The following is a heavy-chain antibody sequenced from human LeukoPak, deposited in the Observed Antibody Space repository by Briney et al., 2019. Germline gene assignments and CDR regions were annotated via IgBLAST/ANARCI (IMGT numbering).Heavy chain of an antibody. CDR2: IYHSGST. D-gene: IGHD3-10*01. Sequence: SETLSLTCAVSGGSISSGGYSWRWIRQPPGKGLEWIGYIYHSGSTYYNPSPKSRVTISVDRSKNQFSLKLSSVTAADTAVYYCATTGSGSFYYYYGMDVWGKGTTVTVSS. J-gene: IGHJ6*04. V-gene: IGHV4-30-2*01. CDR3: ATTGSGSFYYYYGMDV. CDR1: GGSISSGGYS.